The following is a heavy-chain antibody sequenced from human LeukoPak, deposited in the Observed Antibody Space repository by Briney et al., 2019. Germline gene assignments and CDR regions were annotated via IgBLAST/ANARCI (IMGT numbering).Heavy chain of an antibody. J-gene: IGHJ4*02. Sequence: ASVKVSCKASGGTFSSYAISWVRQAPGQGLEWMGGIIPIFGTANYAQKFQGRVTITADKSTSTAYMELSSLRSEDTAVYYCARVYVGSDGSCYLNDWGQGTLVTVSS. V-gene: IGHV1-69*06. CDR1: GGTFSSYA. CDR2: IIPIFGTA. CDR3: ARVYVGSDGSCYLND. D-gene: IGHD2-15*01.